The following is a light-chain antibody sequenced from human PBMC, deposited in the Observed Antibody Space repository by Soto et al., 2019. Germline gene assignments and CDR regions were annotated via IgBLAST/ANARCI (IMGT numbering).Light chain of an antibody. J-gene: IGKJ5*01. V-gene: IGKV1-39*01. CDR1: QSISDY. Sequence: DIQMTQSPSSLSASVGDRVTITCRASQSISDYLNWYQQKPGTAPKLLIHAASSLQSGVPSRFSGSGSGTDFTLTISSLQPEDFATYYCQQSYNTLLYTFGQGTRLEI. CDR2: AAS. CDR3: QQSYNTLLYT.